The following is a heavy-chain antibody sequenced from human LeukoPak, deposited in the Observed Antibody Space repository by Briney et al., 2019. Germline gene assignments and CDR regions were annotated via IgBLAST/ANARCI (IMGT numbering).Heavy chain of an antibody. CDR3: AREEAATPSDFDY. CDR2: IKTNSGGT. J-gene: IGHJ4*02. CDR1: GYTFTGYF. D-gene: IGHD6-25*01. Sequence: ASVKVSCKASGYTFTGYFMHWVRQAPGQGLEWMGWIKTNSGGTKYAQKFQGRVTMTRDTSIGTAYMELTRLRSDDTAVYYCAREEAATPSDFDYWGQGTLVTVSS. V-gene: IGHV1-2*02.